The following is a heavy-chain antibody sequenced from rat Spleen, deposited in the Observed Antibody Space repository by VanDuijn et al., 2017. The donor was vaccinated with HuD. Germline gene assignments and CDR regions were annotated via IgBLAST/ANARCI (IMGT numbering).Heavy chain of an antibody. Sequence: EVQLVESGGGLVQPGRSMKLSCAASGFTFSNYDMAWVRQAPTKGLEWVASINFDGSGTYYRDSVKGRFTISRDNAKSTLYLQMDSLTSEDTATYYCARSQSYYFDYWGQGVMVTVSS. CDR3: ARSQSYYFDY. J-gene: IGHJ2*01. CDR1: GFTFSNYD. CDR2: INFDGSGT. D-gene: IGHD3-2*01. V-gene: IGHV5-7*01.